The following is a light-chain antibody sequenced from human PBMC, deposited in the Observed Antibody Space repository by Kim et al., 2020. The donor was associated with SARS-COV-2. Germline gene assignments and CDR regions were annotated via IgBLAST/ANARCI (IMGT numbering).Light chain of an antibody. V-gene: IGKV1-39*01. CDR1: QSISSY. J-gene: IGKJ1*01. Sequence: ASVGDRVPMTCRASQSISSYLNWYQQKPGKAPKLLIYAASSLQSGVPSRCSGSGSGTDFTLTISSLQPEDCATYYCQQSYSTPWTFGQGTKVDIK. CDR3: QQSYSTPWT. CDR2: AAS.